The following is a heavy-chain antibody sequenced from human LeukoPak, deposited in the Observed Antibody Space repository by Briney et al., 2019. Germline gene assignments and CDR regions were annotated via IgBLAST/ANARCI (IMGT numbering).Heavy chain of an antibody. J-gene: IGHJ5*01. D-gene: IGHD3-10*01. CDR1: GGSFSRPF. Sequence: SETLSLTCAVSGGSFSRPFWSWIRQTPGKGLEWIGEIDHSGRTDYNPSLEGRVTMSVDTSKNQFSLRLTSVTAADTAVYFCARAERRINLARGVFGSHFDSWGQGTLVSVSP. CDR3: ARAERRINLARGVFGSHFDS. CDR2: IDHSGRT. V-gene: IGHV4-34*01.